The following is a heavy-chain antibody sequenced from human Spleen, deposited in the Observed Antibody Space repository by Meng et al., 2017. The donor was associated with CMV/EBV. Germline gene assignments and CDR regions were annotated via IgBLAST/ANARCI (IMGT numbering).Heavy chain of an antibody. Sequence: TFSDSAMHWVRQASGKGLEWVGRIRTKGNNYATAYAASVKGRFTISRDSSKNTLYLQMNSLRIEDTAVYYCVRDRYSGSSMGVGWFDPWGQGTLVTVSS. D-gene: IGHD6-6*01. CDR2: IRTKGNNYAT. V-gene: IGHV3-73*01. CDR3: VRDRYSGSSMGVGWFDP. CDR1: TFSDSA. J-gene: IGHJ5*02.